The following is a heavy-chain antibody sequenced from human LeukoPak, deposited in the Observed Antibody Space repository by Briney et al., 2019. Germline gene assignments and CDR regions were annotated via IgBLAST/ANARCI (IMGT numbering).Heavy chain of an antibody. D-gene: IGHD3-22*01. CDR2: IYYSGST. J-gene: IGHJ4*02. Sequence: SETLSLTCTVSGGSISSYYWSWIRQPPGKGLEWIGCIYYSGSTNYNPSLKSRVTISVDTSKNQFSLKLSSVTAADTAVYYCARRGSGYFFDYWGQGTLVTVSS. V-gene: IGHV4-59*08. CDR1: GGSISSYY. CDR3: ARRGSGYFFDY.